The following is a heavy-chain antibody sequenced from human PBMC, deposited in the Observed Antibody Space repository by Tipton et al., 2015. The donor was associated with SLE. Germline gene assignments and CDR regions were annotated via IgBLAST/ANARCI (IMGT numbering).Heavy chain of an antibody. J-gene: IGHJ3*02. CDR3: ARGGGSGYDFHVFDI. V-gene: IGHV4-39*01. Sequence: TLSLTCTVSGGSISSSSYYWGWIRQPPGKGLEWIGSIYYSGSTYYNPSPKSRVTISVDTSKNQFSLKLSSVTAADTAVYYCARGGGSGYDFHVFDIWGQGTMVTVSS. CDR1: GGSISSSSYY. CDR2: IYYSGST. D-gene: IGHD5-12*01.